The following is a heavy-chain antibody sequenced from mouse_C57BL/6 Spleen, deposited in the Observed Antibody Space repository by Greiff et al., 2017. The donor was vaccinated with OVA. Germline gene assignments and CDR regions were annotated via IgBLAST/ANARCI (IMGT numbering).Heavy chain of an antibody. CDR3: ARGVDLLSFDV. Sequence: QVQLQQPGAELVKPGASVKMSCKASGYTFTSYWITWVKQRPGQGLEWIGDIYPGSGSTNYNEKFKSKATLTVDKSSSTAYQQLSSLTSEDSAVYYCARGVDLLSFDVWGTGTTVTVSS. V-gene: IGHV1-55*01. CDR2: IYPGSGST. CDR1: GYTFTSYW. J-gene: IGHJ1*03. D-gene: IGHD1-1*02.